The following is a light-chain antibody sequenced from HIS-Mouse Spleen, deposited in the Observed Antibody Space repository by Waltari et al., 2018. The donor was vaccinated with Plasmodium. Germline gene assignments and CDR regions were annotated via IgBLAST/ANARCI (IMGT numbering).Light chain of an antibody. CDR3: QQYNNWSFT. Sequence: EIVMTQSPATLSVSPGERATLSCRASQSVSSNLAWYQQKPGQAPRLLIYGASTRATDIPARVSGSGSGTEFTLTISSLQSEDFAVYYCQQYNNWSFTFGPGTKVDIK. CDR2: GAS. V-gene: IGKV3-15*01. J-gene: IGKJ3*01. CDR1: QSVSSN.